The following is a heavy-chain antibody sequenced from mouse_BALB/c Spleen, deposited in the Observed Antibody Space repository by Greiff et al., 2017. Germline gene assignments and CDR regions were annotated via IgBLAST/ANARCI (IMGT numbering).Heavy chain of an antibody. CDR1: GYTFSSYW. D-gene: IGHD2-1*01. V-gene: IGHV1-9*01. CDR2: ILPGSGST. J-gene: IGHJ2*01. Sequence: QVQLQQSGAELMKPGASVKISCKATGYTFSSYWIEWVKQRPGHGLEWIGEILPGSGSTNYNEKFKGKATFTADTSSNTAYMQLSSLTSEDSAVYYCARSGGNYEGYYFDYWGQGTTLTVSS. CDR3: ARSGGNYEGYYFDY.